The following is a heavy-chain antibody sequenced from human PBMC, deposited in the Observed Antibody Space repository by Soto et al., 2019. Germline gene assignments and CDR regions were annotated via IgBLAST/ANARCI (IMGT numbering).Heavy chain of an antibody. V-gene: IGHV2-5*02. CDR2: IYWDDDK. CDR3: AHLSDTMVPRADFDY. CDR1: GFRLSTNGVG. D-gene: IGHD3-10*01. J-gene: IGHJ4*02. Sequence: ASRLTRERPRDMLTLTCNFAGFRLSTNGVGVGWIRQPPGKALEWLALIYWDDDKRYSPSLKSRLTITKDTSKNQVVLTMTNMDPVDTATYYCAHLSDTMVPRADFDYWGQGTLVTVSS.